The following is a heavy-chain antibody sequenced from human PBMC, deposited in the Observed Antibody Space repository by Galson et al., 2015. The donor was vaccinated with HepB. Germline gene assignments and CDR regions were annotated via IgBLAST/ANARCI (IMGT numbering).Heavy chain of an antibody. J-gene: IGHJ6*02. CDR1: GGTFSSYA. Sequence: SCKASGGTFSSYAISWVRQAPGQGLEWMGGIIPIFGTANYAQKFQGRVTITADESTSTAYMELSSLRSEDTAVYYCARDNKPGYSSGWSINYYGMDVWGQGTTVTVSS. D-gene: IGHD6-19*01. CDR3: ARDNKPGYSSGWSINYYGMDV. CDR2: IIPIFGTA. V-gene: IGHV1-69*01.